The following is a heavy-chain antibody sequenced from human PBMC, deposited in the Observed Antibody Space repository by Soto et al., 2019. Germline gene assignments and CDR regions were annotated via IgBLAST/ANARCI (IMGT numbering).Heavy chain of an antibody. CDR2: IYHSGST. V-gene: IGHV4-30-2*01. Sequence: QLQLQESGSGLVKPSQTLSLTCVVSGGSISSGGYSWSWIPQPPGRGLEWIGYIYHSGSTNNNPFLKSRVTISIDRSKNQFSLKLSSVTAADTAVYFCARIPRYYCDSSRPKDWYVDLWGRGTLITVSS. J-gene: IGHJ2*01. CDR3: ARIPRYYCDSSRPKDWYVDL. D-gene: IGHD3-22*01. CDR1: GGSISSGGYS.